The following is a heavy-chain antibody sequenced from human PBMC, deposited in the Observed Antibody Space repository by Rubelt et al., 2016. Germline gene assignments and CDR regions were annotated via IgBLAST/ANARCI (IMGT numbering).Heavy chain of an antibody. CDR3: ARVGITAAVPEHDAFDI. J-gene: IGHJ3*02. D-gene: IGHD6-13*01. Sequence: QVQLVQSGAEVKKPGASVKVSCKASGYTFTGYYMHWVRQAPGQGLEWMGWINPNSGGTNYAQKFQGRVTMTRDTSISTAYMELSRRRSDDTAVYYCARVGITAAVPEHDAFDIWGQGTMVTISS. V-gene: IGHV1-2*02. CDR2: INPNSGGT. CDR1: GYTFTGYY.